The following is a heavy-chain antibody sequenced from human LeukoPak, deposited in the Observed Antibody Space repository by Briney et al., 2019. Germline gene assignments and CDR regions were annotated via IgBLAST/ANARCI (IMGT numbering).Heavy chain of an antibody. V-gene: IGHV5-51*01. J-gene: IGHJ4*02. Sequence: GESLKISCQASGFTFTNYRIAWVRQMPGKGLEWMGVIYPGDSDTKYSPSFQGHVTIAVDKSFSTAYLQWSSLKPSDTATYYCARLRANHYGSLDFWGQGTLVTVSS. CDR2: IYPGDSDT. CDR3: ARLRANHYGSLDF. CDR1: GFTFTNYR. D-gene: IGHD3-10*01.